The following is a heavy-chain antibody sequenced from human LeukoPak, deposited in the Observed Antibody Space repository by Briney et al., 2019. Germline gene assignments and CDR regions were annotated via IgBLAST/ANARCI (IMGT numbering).Heavy chain of an antibody. CDR3: ARGGSDGYRSGGFDY. V-gene: IGHV1-18*01. Sequence: GASVKVSCKASGYTFTSYGISWVQQAPGQGLEWMGWISAYNGNTNYAQKLQGRVTMTTDTSTSTAYMELRSLRSDDTAVYYCARGGSDGYRSGGFDYWGQGTLVTVSS. CDR2: ISAYNGNT. CDR1: GYTFTSYG. D-gene: IGHD5-24*01. J-gene: IGHJ4*02.